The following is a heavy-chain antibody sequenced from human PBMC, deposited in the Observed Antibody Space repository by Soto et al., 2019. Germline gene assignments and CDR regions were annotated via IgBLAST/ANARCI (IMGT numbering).Heavy chain of an antibody. CDR2: IYYSGST. CDR3: ARDYYGSGIGGHWFDP. V-gene: IGHV4-31*03. J-gene: IGHJ5*02. CDR1: GGSISSVGYY. D-gene: IGHD3-10*01. Sequence: QVQLQESGPGLVKPSQTLSLTCTVSGGSISSVGYYWSWIRQHPGKGLEWIGYIYYSGSTYYNPSLKSRVTISVDTSKNQFSRKLSSVTAADTAVYYCARDYYGSGIGGHWFDPWGQGTLVTVSS.